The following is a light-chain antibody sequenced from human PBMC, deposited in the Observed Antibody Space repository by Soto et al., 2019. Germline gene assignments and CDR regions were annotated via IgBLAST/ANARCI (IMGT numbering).Light chain of an antibody. CDR3: QQRHMWPIT. CDR1: QSFRGL. V-gene: IGKV3-11*01. J-gene: IGKJ5*01. CDR2: DAY. Sequence: VVLTQSPVTLSLSPGERATLSCRASQSFRGLLAWYQQKPGQAPRILIYDAYNRDTDIPPRFSGSGSGTDCTHTISSLEPEDSEVYYCQQRHMWPITFGQGTRLEIK.